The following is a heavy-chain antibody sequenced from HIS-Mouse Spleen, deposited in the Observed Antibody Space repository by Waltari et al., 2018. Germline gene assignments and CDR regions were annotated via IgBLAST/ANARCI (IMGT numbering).Heavy chain of an antibody. CDR2: INSDGSST. V-gene: IGHV3-74*01. D-gene: IGHD3-22*01. CDR3: ARERGYYDSSGYSSAFDI. CDR1: GFTFSSYW. J-gene: IGHJ3*02. Sequence: EVQLVESGGGLVQPGGSLRLSCAASGFTFSSYWMHWVRQAPGKGLVWVSRINSDGSSTSYAESVKGRFTISRDNAKNTLYLQMNSLRAEDTAVYYCARERGYYDSSGYSSAFDIWGQGTMVTVSS.